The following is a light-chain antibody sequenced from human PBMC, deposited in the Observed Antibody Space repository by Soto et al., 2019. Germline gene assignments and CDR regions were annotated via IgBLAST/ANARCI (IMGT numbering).Light chain of an antibody. Sequence: EIVMTQSPATLSVSPGDRATLSCRASQSVSTNLVWYQQKPGQAPRLLIYGASTRATGIPARFSGSGSGTEFTLTISSLQSEDFAVYYCQQYNDWPPMYTFGQGTKLEIK. CDR3: QQYNDWPPMYT. CDR2: GAS. V-gene: IGKV3-15*01. J-gene: IGKJ2*01. CDR1: QSVSTN.